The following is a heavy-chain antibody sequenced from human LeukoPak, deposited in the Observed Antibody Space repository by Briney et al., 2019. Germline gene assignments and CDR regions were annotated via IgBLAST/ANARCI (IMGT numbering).Heavy chain of an antibody. J-gene: IGHJ4*02. Sequence: GASVKVSCKTSGYTFSNYFMHWIRQAPRQGPEWMGILNPSSDYTEYAEKFQGRVAMTKDTSTSTIYMELNRLTFEDTAVYFCARARDQEFDFWGQGTLVTVSS. CDR2: LNPSSDYT. CDR1: GYTFSNYF. CDR3: ARARDQEFDF. V-gene: IGHV1-46*01. D-gene: IGHD2-21*02.